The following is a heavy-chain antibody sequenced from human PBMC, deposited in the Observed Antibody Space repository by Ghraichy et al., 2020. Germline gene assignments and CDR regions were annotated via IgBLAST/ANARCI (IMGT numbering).Heavy chain of an antibody. CDR1: GFTFSDAW. CDR2: IKSKADGGTK. Sequence: LSLTCVASGFTFSDAWISWVRQAPGTGLEWVGRIKSKADGGTKDFGAPAKGRFTIPRDDSKNTLYLQLTSLQKEDTGVSYCSTDGWYRFYPWGQGTRGTV. V-gene: IGHV3-15*01. J-gene: IGHJ5*02. D-gene: IGHD6-19*01. CDR3: STDGWYRFYP.